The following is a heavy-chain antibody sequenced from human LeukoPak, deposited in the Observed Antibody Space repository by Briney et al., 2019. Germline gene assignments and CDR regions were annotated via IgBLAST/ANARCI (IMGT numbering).Heavy chain of an antibody. J-gene: IGHJ4*02. V-gene: IGHV3-64*01. CDR3: AVAEGGQDSEGGSVY. CDR2: ISTNGGST. Sequence: PGGSLRDSCVESGFSSSRYTLYCGRQAPGKGLEYVSSISTNGGSTYYANSVKGRFTISRDNSKNTLFLQLGSLRAGDMAVYYCAVAEGGQDSEGGSVYWGQGTLVTVSS. D-gene: IGHD2-15*01. CDR1: GFSSSRYT.